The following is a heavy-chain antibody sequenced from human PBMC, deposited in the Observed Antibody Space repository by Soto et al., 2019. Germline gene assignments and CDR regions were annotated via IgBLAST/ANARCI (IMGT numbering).Heavy chain of an antibody. CDR3: ARDLRKTHSGYDYGPYLDY. CDR2: ISAYNGNT. V-gene: IGHV1-18*01. D-gene: IGHD5-12*01. Sequence: ASVKVSCKASGYTFTSYGISWVRQAPGQGLEWMGWISAYNGNTNYAQKLQGRVTMTTDTSTSTAYMELRSLRSDDTAVYYCARDLRKTHSGYDYGPYLDYWGQGTLVTVSS. CDR1: GYTFTSYG. J-gene: IGHJ4*02.